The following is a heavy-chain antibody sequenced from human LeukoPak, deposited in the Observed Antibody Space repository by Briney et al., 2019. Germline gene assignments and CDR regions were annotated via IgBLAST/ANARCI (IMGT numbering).Heavy chain of an antibody. CDR2: INPRNGAT. Sequence: ASVKVSCKASGYTFTNFYIHWVRQAPGQGPDWMGYINPRNGATSYSQKFQGRVTMTRDTSISTAYMELSRLRSDDTAVYYCARAARLMYWFDPWGQGTLVTVSS. V-gene: IGHV1-2*02. D-gene: IGHD6-6*01. CDR3: ARAARLMYWFDP. CDR1: GYTFTNFY. J-gene: IGHJ5*02.